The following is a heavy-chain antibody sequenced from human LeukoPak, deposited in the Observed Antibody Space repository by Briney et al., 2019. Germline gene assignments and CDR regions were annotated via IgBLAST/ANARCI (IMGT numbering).Heavy chain of an antibody. V-gene: IGHV4-34*01. Sequence: SETLSLTCAVYGGSFSGYYWSWIRQPPGKGLEWIGEINHSGSTNYNPSLKSRVTISVDTSKNQFSLKLSSVTAADTAVYYCARGRDYVWGSYRYYYYYYMDVWGKGTTVTISS. CDR2: INHSGST. J-gene: IGHJ6*03. D-gene: IGHD3-16*02. CDR3: ARGRDYVWGSYRYYYYYYMDV. CDR1: GGSFSGYY.